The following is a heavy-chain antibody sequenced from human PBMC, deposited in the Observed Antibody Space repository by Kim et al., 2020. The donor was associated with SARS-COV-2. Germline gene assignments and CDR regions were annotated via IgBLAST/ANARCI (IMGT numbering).Heavy chain of an antibody. CDR1: GFTFSSYA. J-gene: IGHJ4*02. D-gene: IGHD2-2*02. Sequence: GGSLRLSCAASGFTFSSYAMRWVRQAPGKGLEWVSTISGSGGSINYADSVKGRFTISRDNSKNTLYLQMNSLRAEDTAVYYCAKGDCSSTSCHTTGYWGRGTLVTVSS. CDR2: ISGSGGSI. V-gene: IGHV3-23*01. CDR3: AKGDCSSTSCHTTGY.